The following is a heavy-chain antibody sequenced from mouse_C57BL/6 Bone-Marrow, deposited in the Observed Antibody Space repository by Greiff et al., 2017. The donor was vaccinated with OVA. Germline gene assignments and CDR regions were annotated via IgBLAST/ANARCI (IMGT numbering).Heavy chain of an antibody. D-gene: IGHD1-1*01. J-gene: IGHJ4*01. CDR3: TREVYYCGSSPYYAMDY. V-gene: IGHV1-23*01. CDR1: GYTFTDYE. Sequence: VQLQQSGAELVRPGASVKLSCKASGYTFTDYEMPCVKQTPVHGLEWIGAIDPETCGTAYTQKFKGKATLTADKSSSTAYMEIRSLTSEDAAVYYCTREVYYCGSSPYYAMDYWGQGTSVTVSS. CDR2: IDPETCGT.